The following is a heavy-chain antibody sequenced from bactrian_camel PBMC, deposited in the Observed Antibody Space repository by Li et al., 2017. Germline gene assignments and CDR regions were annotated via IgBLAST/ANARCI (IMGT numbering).Heavy chain of an antibody. CDR2: IGVFPSSI. J-gene: IGHJ4*01. D-gene: IGHD3*01. CDR3: AAGKFGAGVSWSLSRAYNS. Sequence: HVQLVESGGGSVQAGGSLRLPCAASGDNVGKIYMAWFRQAPGKEREGVVFIGVFPSSIAYDDSVKGRFAISRDNAKRTVYLQMNSVKPEDTAMYYCAAGKFGAGVSWSLSRAYNSWGQGTQVTVS. CDR1: GDNVGKIY. V-gene: IGHV3S63*01.